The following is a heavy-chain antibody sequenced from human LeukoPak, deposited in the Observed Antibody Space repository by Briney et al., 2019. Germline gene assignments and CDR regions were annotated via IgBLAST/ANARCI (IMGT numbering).Heavy chain of an antibody. V-gene: IGHV4-59*01. D-gene: IGHD1-1*01. CDR3: ARVGDWNDLVY. Sequence: SETLSLTCTVSGGSISPYYWSWSRQTPGKGLEWIGYILYSGTTTNYNPSLKSRVTISVDTSKNQFSLKLSSVTAADTAVYYCARVGDWNDLVYWGQGTLVTVSS. CDR2: ILYSGTT. J-gene: IGHJ4*02. CDR1: GGSISPYY.